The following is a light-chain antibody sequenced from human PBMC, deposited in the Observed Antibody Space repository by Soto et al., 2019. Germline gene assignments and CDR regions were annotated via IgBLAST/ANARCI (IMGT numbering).Light chain of an antibody. V-gene: IGKV3-15*01. CDR2: GAS. J-gene: IGKJ1*01. CDR3: QQYNNWPPDRT. CDR1: QSVSSN. Sequence: EIVMTQSPATLSVSPGETTTLSCRASQSVSSNLAWYQQKPGQAPRLLIYGASTRGTGIPARFSGSGSGTEFTPTIRGLQSEDFAMYFCQQYNNWPPDRTFGQGTKVEIK.